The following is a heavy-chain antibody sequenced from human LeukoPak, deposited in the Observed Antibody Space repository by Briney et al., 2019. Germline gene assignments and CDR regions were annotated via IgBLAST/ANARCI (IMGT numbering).Heavy chain of an antibody. Sequence: GRSLRLSCAASGFTFSSCGMHWVRQAPGKGLEWVAVISYDGSNKYYADSVKGRFTISRDNSKNTLYLQMNSLRAEDTAVYYCAKGDYCSGGSCYRNAFDIWGQGTMVTVSS. CDR2: ISYDGSNK. CDR1: GFTFSSCG. D-gene: IGHD2-15*01. CDR3: AKGDYCSGGSCYRNAFDI. V-gene: IGHV3-30*18. J-gene: IGHJ3*02.